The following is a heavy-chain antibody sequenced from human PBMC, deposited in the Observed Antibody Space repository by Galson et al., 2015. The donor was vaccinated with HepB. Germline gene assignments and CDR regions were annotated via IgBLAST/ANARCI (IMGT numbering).Heavy chain of an antibody. J-gene: IGHJ4*02. CDR3: AKDSHYGGNHPPDY. Sequence: SLRLSCAASGFTFSSYAMSWVRQAPGKGLEWVSAISGSGGSTYYADSVKGRFTISRDNSKNTLYLQMNSLRAEDTAVYYCAKDSHYGGNHPPDYWGQGTLVTVSS. CDR1: GFTFSSYA. CDR2: ISGSGGST. V-gene: IGHV3-23*01. D-gene: IGHD4-23*01.